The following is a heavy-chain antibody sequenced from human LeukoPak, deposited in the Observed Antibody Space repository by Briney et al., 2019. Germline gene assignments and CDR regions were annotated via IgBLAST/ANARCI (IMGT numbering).Heavy chain of an antibody. CDR2: IKQDGSEK. CDR3: ARDPGCSSTSCQYYFDY. CDR1: GFTFSSYW. J-gene: IGHJ4*02. Sequence: PGGSLRLSCAASGFTFSSYWMSWVRQAPGKGLEWVANIKQDGSEKYYVDSVKGRFTISRDNAKNSLYLQMSSLRAEDTAVYYCARDPGCSSTSCQYYFDYWGQGTLVTVSS. D-gene: IGHD2-2*01. V-gene: IGHV3-7*01.